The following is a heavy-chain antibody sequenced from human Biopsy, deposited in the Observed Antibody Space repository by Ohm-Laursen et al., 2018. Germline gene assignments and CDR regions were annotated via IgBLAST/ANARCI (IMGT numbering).Heavy chain of an antibody. CDR2: INHSGST. CDR3: ARGRLRAVARFDY. J-gene: IGHJ4*02. CDR1: GGSFSGYY. D-gene: IGHD6-19*01. Sequence: GTLSLTCAVYGGSFSGYYWSWIRQPPGKGLEWIGEINHSGSTNYNPSLKSRVTISVDTSKSQFSLKLSSVTAADTAVYYCARGRLRAVARFDYWGQGTPVTVSS. V-gene: IGHV4-34*01.